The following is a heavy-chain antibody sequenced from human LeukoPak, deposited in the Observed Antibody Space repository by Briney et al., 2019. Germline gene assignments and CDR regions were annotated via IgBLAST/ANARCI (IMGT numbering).Heavy chain of an antibody. D-gene: IGHD4-17*01. V-gene: IGHV3-33*01. J-gene: IGHJ4*02. CDR3: ARYNDYGDSLDY. Sequence: GGSLRLSCAASGFTFSSYGMHWVRQAPGKGLEWVAVIWYDGSNIYYADSVKGRFTISRANSKNTLYLQMNSLRAEDTAVYYCARYNDYGDSLDYWGQGTLVTVSS. CDR2: IWYDGSNI. CDR1: GFTFSSYG.